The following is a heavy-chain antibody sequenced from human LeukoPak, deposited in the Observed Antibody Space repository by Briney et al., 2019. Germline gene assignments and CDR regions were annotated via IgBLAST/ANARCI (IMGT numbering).Heavy chain of an antibody. CDR2: MNPNSGNT. J-gene: IGHJ6*03. CDR3: ARVGMLTGTTTYYYYYMDV. CDR1: GYTFTSYD. D-gene: IGHD1-7*01. V-gene: IGHV1-8*01. Sequence: ASVKVSCKASGYTFTSYDINWVRQANGQGLEWMGWMNPNSGNTGYAQKFQGRVTMTRNTSISTAYMELSSLRSEDTAVYYCARVGMLTGTTTYYYYYMDVWGKGTTVTVSS.